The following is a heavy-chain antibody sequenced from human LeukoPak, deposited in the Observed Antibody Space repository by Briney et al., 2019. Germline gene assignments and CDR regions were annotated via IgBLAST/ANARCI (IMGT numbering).Heavy chain of an antibody. Sequence: ASVKVSCKASGYTFTSYDINWVRQAAGQGLEWMGWMNPNSGNTGYAQKFQGRVTITRNTSISTAYMELSSLRSEDTAVYYCAREGAAADPDYWGQGTLVTVSS. CDR3: AREGAAADPDY. D-gene: IGHD6-13*01. V-gene: IGHV1-8*03. J-gene: IGHJ4*02. CDR1: GYTFTSYD. CDR2: MNPNSGNT.